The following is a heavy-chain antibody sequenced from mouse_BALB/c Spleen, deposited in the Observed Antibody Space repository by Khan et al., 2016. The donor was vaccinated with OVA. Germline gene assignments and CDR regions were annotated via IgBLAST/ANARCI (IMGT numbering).Heavy chain of an antibody. CDR2: IWGDGST. J-gene: IGHJ3*01. CDR3: ARELRLVGFAY. V-gene: IGHV2-6-7*01. Sequence: QVQLKESGPGLVAPSQSLSITCTVSGFSLTGYGVNWVRQPPGKGLEWLGMIWGDGSTDYNSALKSRLSIKKDNSKSKVFLKMNCLRMDHTARYYCARELRLVGFAYWGQGTLFTVSA. CDR1: GFSLTGYG. D-gene: IGHD1-2*01.